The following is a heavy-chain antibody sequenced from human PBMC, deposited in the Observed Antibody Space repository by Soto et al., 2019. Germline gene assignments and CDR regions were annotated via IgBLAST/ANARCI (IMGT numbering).Heavy chain of an antibody. J-gene: IGHJ5*02. CDR3: ARAQYYSGSGNYDNLLFDA. V-gene: IGHV4-30-2*01. Sequence: PSETLSLTCAVSGGSIGGVGYSWSWIRQPPGGGLEWIGYMYPSGTFLKSPSLKTRLTMSLDMSKNQFSLTLNSMTAADTAVYYCARAQYYSGSGNYDNLLFDAWGQGIQVTVSS. D-gene: IGHD3-10*01. CDR2: MYPSGTF. CDR1: GGSIGGVGYS.